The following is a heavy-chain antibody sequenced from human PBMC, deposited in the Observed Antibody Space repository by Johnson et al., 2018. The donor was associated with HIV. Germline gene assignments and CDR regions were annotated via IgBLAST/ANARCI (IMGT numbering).Heavy chain of an antibody. V-gene: IGHV3-9*01. J-gene: IGHJ3*02. Sequence: VQLVESGGGLVQPGRSLRLSCAASGFTFDDYAMHWVRQAPGKGLEWVSGISWNSGSIGYADSVKGRFTISRDNSKNTLYLQMNNLRAEDTAVYYCTSYCSGGSCYRRSPSDAFDIWGQGTMVTVSS. D-gene: IGHD2-15*01. CDR2: ISWNSGSI. CDR1: GFTFDDYA. CDR3: TSYCSGGSCYRRSPSDAFDI.